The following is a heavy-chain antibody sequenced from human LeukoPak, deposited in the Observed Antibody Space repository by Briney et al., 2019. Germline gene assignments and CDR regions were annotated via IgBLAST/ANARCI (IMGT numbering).Heavy chain of an antibody. CDR2: ISGSGGST. V-gene: IGHV3-23*01. CDR3: ARNIVVVPAI. Sequence: GGSLRLSCAASGFTFSSYAMSWVRQAPGKGLEWVSAISGSGGSTYYADSMKGRFTISRDNSKNTLYLQMNSLRAEDTAVYYCARNIVVVPAIWGQGTMVTVSS. D-gene: IGHD2-2*01. J-gene: IGHJ3*02. CDR1: GFTFSSYA.